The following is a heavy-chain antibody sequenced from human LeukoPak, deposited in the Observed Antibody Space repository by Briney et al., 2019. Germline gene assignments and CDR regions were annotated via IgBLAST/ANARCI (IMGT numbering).Heavy chain of an antibody. J-gene: IGHJ5*02. CDR1: GYTFTSYG. Sequence: GASVKVSCKASGYTFTSYGISWVRQAPGQGLEWMGWISAYNGNTNYAQKLQGRVTMTTDTSTSTAYMELRSLRSDDTAVYYCARTTAARPNNWFDPWGQGTLVTVSS. CDR2: ISAYNGNT. CDR3: ARTTAARPNNWFDP. V-gene: IGHV1-18*01. D-gene: IGHD6-6*01.